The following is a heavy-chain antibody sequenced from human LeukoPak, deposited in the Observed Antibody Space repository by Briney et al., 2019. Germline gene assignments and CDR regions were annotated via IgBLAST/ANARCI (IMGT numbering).Heavy chain of an antibody. V-gene: IGHV4-61*02. J-gene: IGHJ4*02. CDR3: ARGAVAGNDY. CDR2: IYTSGST. Sequence: PSETLSLTCTVSGNSISSGGNYWSWIRQPAGKGLEWIGRIYTSGSTNYNPSLKSRVTISVDTSKNQFSLKLSSVTAADTAVYYCARGAVAGNDYWGQGTLVTVSS. CDR1: GNSISSGGNY. D-gene: IGHD6-19*01.